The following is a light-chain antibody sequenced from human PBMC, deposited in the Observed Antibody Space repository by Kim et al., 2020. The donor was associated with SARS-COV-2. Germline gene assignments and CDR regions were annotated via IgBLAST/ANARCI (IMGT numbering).Light chain of an antibody. Sequence: ASVWDRVTITCRASESISSYLNWYQQKPERAPKLLIYAASSLQSGVPSRFSGSGSGTDFTLTISSLQPEEFATYYCQKSYSTTVTFGEGTRLGIK. J-gene: IGKJ5*01. CDR2: AAS. V-gene: IGKV1-39*01. CDR1: ESISSY. CDR3: QKSYSTTVT.